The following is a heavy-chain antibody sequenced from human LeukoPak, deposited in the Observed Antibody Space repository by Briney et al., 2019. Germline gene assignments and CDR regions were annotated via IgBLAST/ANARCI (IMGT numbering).Heavy chain of an antibody. V-gene: IGHV3-7*01. CDR1: GLSISGQW. J-gene: IGHJ4*02. CDR3: GYTNNFYH. CDR2: IKHDGSEE. Sequence: PGESLRLSCVASGLSISGQWMNWVRHAPGQGLEWVANIKHDGSEEHYVDSVKGRFTISRDDGRNSVSLQMNSVRAEDTAVYYCGYTNNFYHWGQGTLVVVSS. D-gene: IGHD3-16*02.